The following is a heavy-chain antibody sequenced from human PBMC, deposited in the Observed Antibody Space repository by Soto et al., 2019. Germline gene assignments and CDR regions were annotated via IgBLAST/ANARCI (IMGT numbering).Heavy chain of an antibody. D-gene: IGHD2-2*02. V-gene: IGHV4-31*03. CDR1: GGSISSGGYY. Sequence: SETLSLTCTVSGGSISSGGYYCSWLRPHPGKGLEWIRSIYYSVSTYYNPPLKSRVTISVDTSKNQFSLKLSSVTAADTAVYYCARTDPEDIVVVPAAIPNWLDAWGQGTPVTVSS. CDR3: ARTDPEDIVVVPAAIPNWLDA. J-gene: IGHJ5*02. CDR2: IYYSVST.